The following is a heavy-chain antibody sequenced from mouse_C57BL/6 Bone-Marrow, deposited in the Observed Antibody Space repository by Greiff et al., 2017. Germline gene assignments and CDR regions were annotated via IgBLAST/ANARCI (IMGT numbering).Heavy chain of an antibody. CDR3: TRGDSPGYFDY. J-gene: IGHJ2*01. CDR1: GYTFTSYW. CDR2: IYPGNSDT. Sequence: VQLQQSGTVLARPGASVKMSCKTSGYTFTSYWMHWVKQRPGQGLEWIGAIYPGNSDTSYNQKFKGKAKLTAVTSASTAYIELSSLTNEDSAGYYCTRGDSPGYFDYWGQGTTLTVSS. V-gene: IGHV1-5*01. D-gene: IGHD3-2*01.